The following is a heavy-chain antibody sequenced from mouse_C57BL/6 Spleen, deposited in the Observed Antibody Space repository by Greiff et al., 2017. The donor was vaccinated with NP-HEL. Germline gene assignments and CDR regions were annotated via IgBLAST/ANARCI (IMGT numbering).Heavy chain of an antibody. CDR1: GYTFTSYG. D-gene: IGHD2-4*01. CDR3: ARGGTSYDYGGAMDY. J-gene: IGHJ4*01. Sequence: QVQLQQSGAELARPGASVKLSCKASGYTFTSYGISWVKQRTGQGLEWIGEIYPRSGNTYYNEKFKGKATLTADKSSSTAYMQLSSLTSEDSAVYFCARGGTSYDYGGAMDYWGQGTSVTVSS. V-gene: IGHV1-81*01. CDR2: IYPRSGNT.